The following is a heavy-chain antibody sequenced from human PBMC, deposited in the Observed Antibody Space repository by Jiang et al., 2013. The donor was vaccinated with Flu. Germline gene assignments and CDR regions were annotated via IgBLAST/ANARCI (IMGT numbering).Heavy chain of an antibody. CDR2: ISAYNGNT. Sequence: GAEVKKPGASVKVSCKASGYTFNTYGVPWVRQAPGQGLEWMGWISAYNGNTDYAQNLQGRVTMTTDTSTSTAYMELKSLRFADTAVYYCARGGREEWEVLMPTTYGMDVVGPR. D-gene: IGHD1-26*01. CDR3: ARGGREEWEVLMPTTYGMDV. J-gene: IGHJ6*02. V-gene: IGHV1-18*01. CDR1: GYTFNTYG.